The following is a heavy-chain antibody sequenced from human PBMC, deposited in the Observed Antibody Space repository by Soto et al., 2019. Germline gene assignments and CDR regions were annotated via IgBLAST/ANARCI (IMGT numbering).Heavy chain of an antibody. CDR2: ISSRGNYT. Sequence: HVQMVESGGDLVKPGGSLRLSCAVSGFTFSDYYMSWIRQAPEKGLEWVAYISSRGNYTNYADSVRGQFTISRDNVKNSLFLQMNSLRDEDTAVYYCARDGGVIIAAATGGGYGMDVWGQGTTVIVSS. V-gene: IGHV3-11*06. D-gene: IGHD2-2*01. CDR1: GFTFSDYY. J-gene: IGHJ6*02. CDR3: ARDGGVIIAAATGGGYGMDV.